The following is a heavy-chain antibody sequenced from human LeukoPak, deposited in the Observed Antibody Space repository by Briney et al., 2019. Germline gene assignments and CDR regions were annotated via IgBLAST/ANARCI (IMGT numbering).Heavy chain of an antibody. Sequence: PSETLSLTCTVSGGSISSSSYYWGWIRQPPGKGLEWIGSIYYSGSTYYNPSLKSRVTISVDTSKNQFSLKLSSVTAADTAVYYCARHQSSPGWGAYDPWGQGTLVTVSS. CDR3: ARHQSSPGWGAYDP. D-gene: IGHD3-10*01. V-gene: IGHV4-39*01. CDR2: IYYSGST. J-gene: IGHJ5*02. CDR1: GGSISSSSYY.